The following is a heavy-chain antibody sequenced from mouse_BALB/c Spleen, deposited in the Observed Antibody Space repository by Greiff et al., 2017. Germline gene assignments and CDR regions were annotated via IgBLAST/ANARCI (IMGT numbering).Heavy chain of an antibody. V-gene: IGHV1S34*01. J-gene: IGHJ3*01. CDR1: GYSFTGYY. D-gene: IGHD1-1*01. Sequence: LVKTGASVKISCKASGYSFTGYYMHWVKQSHGKSLEWIGYISCYNGATSYNQKFKGKATFTVDTSSSTAYMQFNSLTSEDSAVYYCARQDCSGPAWFAYWGQGTLVTVSA. CDR3: ARQDCSGPAWFAY. CDR2: ISCYNGAT.